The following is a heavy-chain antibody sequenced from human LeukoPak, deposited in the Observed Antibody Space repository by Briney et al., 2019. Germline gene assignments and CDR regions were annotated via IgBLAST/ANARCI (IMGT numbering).Heavy chain of an antibody. J-gene: IGHJ4*02. CDR2: INHSGST. CDR3: ARSNLGGYFDY. CDR1: GGSFSGYY. Sequence: PSETLSLTCAVYGGSFSGYYWSWIRRPPGKGLEWIGEINHSGSTNYNPSLKSRVTISVDTSKNQFSLKLSSVTAADTAVYYCARSNLGGYFDYWGQGTLVTVSS. D-gene: IGHD3-22*01. V-gene: IGHV4-34*01.